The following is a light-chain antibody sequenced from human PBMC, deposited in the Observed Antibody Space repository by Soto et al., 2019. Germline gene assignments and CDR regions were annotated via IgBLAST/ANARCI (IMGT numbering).Light chain of an antibody. CDR1: SSEVGGYNY. J-gene: IGLJ2*01. CDR2: DVS. Sequence: QSALTQPASVSGSPGQSITISCTGTSSEVGGYNYVSWYQQHPGKAPKLMIYDVSNRPSGVSNRFSGSKSGNTASLTISGLKAEDEADYYCSSYTSTSTPVFGGGTKLTVL. CDR3: SSYTSTSTPV. V-gene: IGLV2-14*01.